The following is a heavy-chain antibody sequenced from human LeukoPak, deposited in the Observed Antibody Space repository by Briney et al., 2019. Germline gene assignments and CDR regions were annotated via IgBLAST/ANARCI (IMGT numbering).Heavy chain of an antibody. CDR2: INPNSGGT. V-gene: IGHV1-2*06. Sequence: ASVKVSCKASGYTFTGYYMHWVRQAPGQGLEWMGRINPNSGGTNYAQKFQGRVTMTRDTSISTAYMELRSLRSDDTAVYYCARGKVASSKLDYWGQGTLVTVSS. CDR1: GYTFTGYY. D-gene: IGHD5-12*01. CDR3: ARGKVASSKLDY. J-gene: IGHJ4*02.